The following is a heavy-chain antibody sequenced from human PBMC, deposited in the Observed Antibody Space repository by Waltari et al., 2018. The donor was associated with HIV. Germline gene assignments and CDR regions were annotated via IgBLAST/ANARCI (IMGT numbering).Heavy chain of an antibody. CDR3: ARSPLSPGSLGPPEDY. D-gene: IGHD3-10*01. V-gene: IGHV1-18*01. CDR2: SSAYNGNT. CDR1: ANTFPRSV. J-gene: IGHJ4*02. Sequence: HVQIVHHAPEERKPGAAVTVCCKDSANTFPRSVIRGERQAPGQGLEWMGGSSAYNGNTMYAEDLQGSVTMTTDTSTSTGYMELRRLRSDDTAVYYCARSPLSPGSLGPPEDYWGQGTLVTVSS.